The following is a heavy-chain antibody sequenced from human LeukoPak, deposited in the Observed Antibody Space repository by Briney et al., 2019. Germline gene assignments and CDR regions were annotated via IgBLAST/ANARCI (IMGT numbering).Heavy chain of an antibody. CDR3: ATNSLGYCSGGSCYVDY. V-gene: IGHV4-34*01. CDR1: GGSFSGYY. J-gene: IGHJ4*02. Sequence: SETLSLTCAVYGGSFSGYYWSWIRQPPGKGLEWIGEINHSGSTYHNPSLKSRVTISVDTSKNQFSLKLSSVTAADTAVYYCATNSLGYCSGGSCYVDYWGQGTLVTVSS. CDR2: INHSGST. D-gene: IGHD2-15*01.